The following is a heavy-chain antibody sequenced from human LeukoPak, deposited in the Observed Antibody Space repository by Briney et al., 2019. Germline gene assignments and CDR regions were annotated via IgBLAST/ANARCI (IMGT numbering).Heavy chain of an antibody. CDR2: IDGSGSTM. V-gene: IGHV3-11*01. CDR3: AGWFPTVTPWFDP. J-gene: IGHJ5*02. CDR1: GFTFSDKY. Sequence: PGGSLRLSCAASGFTFSDKYMTWIRQAPGKGLEWLAHIDGSGSTMYYANSVKGRFTISRDNRKKSLSLQLNSLRAGDTAIYYCAGWFPTVTPWFDPWGQGTLVTVSS. D-gene: IGHD4-17*01.